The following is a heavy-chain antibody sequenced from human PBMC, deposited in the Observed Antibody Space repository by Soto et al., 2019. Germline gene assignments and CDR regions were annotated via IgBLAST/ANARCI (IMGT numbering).Heavy chain of an antibody. CDR1: VFTFSSYA. D-gene: IGHD2-15*01. Sequence: HPGGSLRLSCAASVFTFSSYAMSWVRQAPGKGLEWVSAISGSGGSTYYADSVKGRFTISRDNSKNTLYLQMNSLRAEDTAVYYCAKNVRVVVAATSIFPTSSSYIDVWAKGTTLTVSS. CDR3: AKNVRVVVAATSIFPTSSSYIDV. J-gene: IGHJ6*03. CDR2: ISGSGGST. V-gene: IGHV3-23*01.